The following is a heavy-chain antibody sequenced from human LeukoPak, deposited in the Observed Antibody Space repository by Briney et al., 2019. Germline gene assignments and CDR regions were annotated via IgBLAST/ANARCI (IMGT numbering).Heavy chain of an antibody. J-gene: IGHJ4*02. V-gene: IGHV3-21*01. CDR2: ISSSSSSI. D-gene: IGHD4-23*01. CDR1: GFMFSTYS. CDR3: PRVLSECVTTRWELDY. Sequence: GGSLRLSCAASGFMFSTYSMNWVRQAPGKGLEWVSSISSSSSSIYYADSVKGRFTISRDNAKNSLYLQMNSLRAEDTAVYYCPRVLSECVTTRWELDYWGQGTLVTVSS.